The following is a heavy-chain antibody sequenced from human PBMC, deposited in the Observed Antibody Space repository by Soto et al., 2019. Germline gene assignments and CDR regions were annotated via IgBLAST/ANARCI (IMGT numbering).Heavy chain of an antibody. J-gene: IGHJ6*02. CDR3: ARVSSIVLVPAAMPAYYGMDV. Sequence: ASVKVSCKASGYTFTSTWMHWVRQAPGQGLEWMGIINPYGGAATYAEKFQGRVTITADESTSTAYMELSSLRSEDTAVYYCARVSSIVLVPAAMPAYYGMDVWGQGTTVTVSS. V-gene: IGHV1-46*01. CDR1: GYTFTSTW. CDR2: INPYGGAA. D-gene: IGHD2-2*01.